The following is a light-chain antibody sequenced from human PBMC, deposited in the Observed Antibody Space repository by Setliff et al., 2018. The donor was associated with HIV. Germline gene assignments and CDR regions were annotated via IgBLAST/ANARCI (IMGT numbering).Light chain of an antibody. Sequence: QSALAQPASVSGSPGQSLTVSCSGTSSDLGTYESVSWYQHHPGKAPKLIIYEINRRPSGVSNRFSASKSGDTATLTISGPQAEDEADYYCCSYASTRSYVFGTGTKVTVL. CDR3: CSYASTRSYV. CDR2: EIN. J-gene: IGLJ1*01. CDR1: SSDLGTYES. V-gene: IGLV2-23*02.